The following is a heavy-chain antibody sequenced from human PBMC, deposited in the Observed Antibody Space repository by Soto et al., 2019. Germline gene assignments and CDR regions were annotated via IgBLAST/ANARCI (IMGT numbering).Heavy chain of an antibody. CDR3: ARSRIAAAGLREGMDV. J-gene: IGHJ6*02. V-gene: IGHV4-34*01. CDR2: INHSGST. D-gene: IGHD6-13*01. CDR1: GGSFSGYY. Sequence: PSETLSLTCAVYGGSFSGYYWSWIRQPPGKGLEWIGEINHSGSTNCNPSLKSRVTISVDTSKNQFSLKLSSVTAADTAVYYCARSRIAAAGLREGMDVWGQGTTVTVS.